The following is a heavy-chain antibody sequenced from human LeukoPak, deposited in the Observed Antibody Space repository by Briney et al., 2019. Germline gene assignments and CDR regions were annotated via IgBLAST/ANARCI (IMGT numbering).Heavy chain of an antibody. D-gene: IGHD6-13*01. J-gene: IGHJ4*02. Sequence: GGSLRLSCAASGFTFSSYGMHWVRQAPGKGLEWVAFIRYDGSNKYYADSVKGRFTISRDNSKNTLYLQMNSLRAEDTAVYYCAKDRLAAAGTWIDYWGQGTLVTVSS. CDR3: AKDRLAAAGTWIDY. CDR2: IRYDGSNK. CDR1: GFTFSSYG. V-gene: IGHV3-30*02.